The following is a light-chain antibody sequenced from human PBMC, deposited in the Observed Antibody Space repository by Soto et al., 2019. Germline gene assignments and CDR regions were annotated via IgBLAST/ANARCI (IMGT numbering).Light chain of an antibody. J-gene: IGKJ1*01. V-gene: IGKV3-20*01. CDR2: GAS. Sequence: EIVLTQSPGTLSLSPGERATLSCRASQRLSSTYLAWYQQKPGQAPRLLIYGASSRATDIPDRFSGSGSGTDFTLTISRLEYEDFAVYYCHHYGSSPQTFGQGTKVEIK. CDR1: QRLSSTY. CDR3: HHYGSSPQT.